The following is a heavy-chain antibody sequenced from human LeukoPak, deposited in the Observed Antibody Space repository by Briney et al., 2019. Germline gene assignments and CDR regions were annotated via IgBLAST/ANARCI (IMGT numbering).Heavy chain of an antibody. CDR3: ARGVTSGGP. CDR2: ISSSGSTI. CDR1: GFTFSSYE. V-gene: IGHV3-48*03. Sequence: GGSLRLSCAASGFTFSSYEMNWVRQAPGKGLEWISYISSSGSTIYYADSVKGRFTISRDNAKNSLYLQMNSLGAEDTAIYYCARGVTSGGPWGQGTMVTVSS. D-gene: IGHD4-17*01. J-gene: IGHJ3*01.